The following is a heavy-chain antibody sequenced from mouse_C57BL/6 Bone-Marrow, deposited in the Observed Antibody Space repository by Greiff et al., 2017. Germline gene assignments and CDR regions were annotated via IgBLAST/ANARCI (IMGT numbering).Heavy chain of an antibody. Sequence: QVQLQQPGAELVKPGASVKMSCKASGYTFTSYWITWVNQRPGQGLEWIGDIYPTSGRTNYNENFKSKAILTVDTSSNTAYMQLSSLTSEDSAVFYCARSGPLGRSFDYWGQGTTLTVSS. CDR1: GYTFTSYW. D-gene: IGHD4-1*01. J-gene: IGHJ2*01. CDR2: IYPTSGRT. V-gene: IGHV1-55*01. CDR3: ARSGPLGRSFDY.